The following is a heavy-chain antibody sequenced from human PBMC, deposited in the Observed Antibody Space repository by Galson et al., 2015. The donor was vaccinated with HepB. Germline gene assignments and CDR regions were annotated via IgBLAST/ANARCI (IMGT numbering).Heavy chain of an antibody. CDR2: ISAYNGYT. Sequence: SVKVSCKASGYTFTSYGINWVRQAPGQGLEWMGWISAYNGYTNYAQTLQGRVTVTIDTSTSTAYMELRSLRSDDTAVYYCAIDDFVMITFGGVIPGGFDIWGQGTMVTVSS. CDR3: AIDDFVMITFGGVIPGGFDI. CDR1: GYTFTSYG. V-gene: IGHV1-18*04. D-gene: IGHD3-16*01. J-gene: IGHJ3*02.